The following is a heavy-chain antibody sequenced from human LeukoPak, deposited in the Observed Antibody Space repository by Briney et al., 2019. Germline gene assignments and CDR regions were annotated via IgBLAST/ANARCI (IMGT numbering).Heavy chain of an antibody. CDR2: ISSSSSYI. CDR3: ARDSQYYYDFWSGQPMDV. CDR1: GFTFSSCS. J-gene: IGHJ6*02. Sequence: GGSLRLSCAASGFTFSSCSMNWVRQAPGKGLEWVSSISSSSSYIYYADSVKGRFTISRDNAKNSLYLQMNSLRAEDTAVYYCARDSQYYYDFWSGQPMDVWGQGTTVTVSS. D-gene: IGHD3-3*01. V-gene: IGHV3-21*01.